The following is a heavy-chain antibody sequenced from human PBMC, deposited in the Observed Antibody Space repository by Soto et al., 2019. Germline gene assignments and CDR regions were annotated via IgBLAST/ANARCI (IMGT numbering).Heavy chain of an antibody. Sequence: PGGSLRLSCAASGFTFSDHYMDWVRQAPGKGLVWVSRINSDGSSTSYADSVKGRFTISRDNAKNTLYLQMNSLRAEDTAVYYCASLGYCSGGSCFKDYYYYMDVWGKGTTVTVSS. J-gene: IGHJ6*03. V-gene: IGHV3-74*01. D-gene: IGHD2-15*01. CDR3: ASLGYCSGGSCFKDYYYYMDV. CDR1: GFTFSDHY. CDR2: INSDGSST.